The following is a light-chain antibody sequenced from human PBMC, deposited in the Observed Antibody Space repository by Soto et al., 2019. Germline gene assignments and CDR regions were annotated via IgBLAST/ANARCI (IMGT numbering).Light chain of an antibody. Sequence: QSALTQPASVSGSPGQSITIPCTGIRSDVGGYNYVSWYQHHPGKAPKLLIYEVTNRPAEVSNRFSGSKSGITASLTISGLQSEDEADYYCSSYTSGSTVIFGGGTK. J-gene: IGLJ2*01. CDR2: EVT. V-gene: IGLV2-14*01. CDR3: SSYTSGSTVI. CDR1: RSDVGGYNY.